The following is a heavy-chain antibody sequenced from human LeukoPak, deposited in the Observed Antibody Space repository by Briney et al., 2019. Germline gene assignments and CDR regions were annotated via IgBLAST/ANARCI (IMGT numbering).Heavy chain of an antibody. Sequence: SETLSLTCTVSGGSISSGTYYWTWIRQPAGKGLEWIGRIYTSGSTNYNPSLKSRVTISVDTSKNQFSLKLSSVTAADTAVYYCARRSSTYYYDSSGSTPFYYYYYMDVWGKGTTVTISS. J-gene: IGHJ6*03. V-gene: IGHV4-61*02. CDR3: ARRSSTYYYDSSGSTPFYYYYYMDV. D-gene: IGHD3-22*01. CDR1: GGSISSGTYY. CDR2: IYTSGST.